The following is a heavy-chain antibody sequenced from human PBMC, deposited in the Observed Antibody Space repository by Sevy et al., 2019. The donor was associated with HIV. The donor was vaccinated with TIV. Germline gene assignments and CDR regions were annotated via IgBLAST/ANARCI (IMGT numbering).Heavy chain of an antibody. Sequence: ASVKVSCKASGYTFTSYDINWVRQATGQGLEWMGWMNPNSGNTGYAQKFQGRVTMTRNTSISTAYMGLGSLRSEDTAVYYCARGGYYDFWSGYNYYYYGMDVWGQGTTVTVSS. CDR2: MNPNSGNT. CDR1: GYTFTSYD. V-gene: IGHV1-8*01. CDR3: ARGGYYDFWSGYNYYYYGMDV. D-gene: IGHD3-3*01. J-gene: IGHJ6*02.